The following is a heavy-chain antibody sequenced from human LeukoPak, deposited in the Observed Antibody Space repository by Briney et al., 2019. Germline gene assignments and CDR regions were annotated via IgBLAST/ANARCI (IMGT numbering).Heavy chain of an antibody. J-gene: IGHJ6*03. CDR3: ARDHLPAGAPGYYMDV. V-gene: IGHV4-59*02. CDR1: GRSVSSHF. CDR2: INNSAIT. Sequence: PSESLSLTCIVSGRSVSSHFWRWVRHPPGKGLEWIGCINNSAITNYNPSLKSRVTMSVDTSKNQFSLMLRSVTAADTAVYYCARDHLPAGAPGYYMDVWGKGTTVTVSS. D-gene: IGHD4/OR15-4a*01.